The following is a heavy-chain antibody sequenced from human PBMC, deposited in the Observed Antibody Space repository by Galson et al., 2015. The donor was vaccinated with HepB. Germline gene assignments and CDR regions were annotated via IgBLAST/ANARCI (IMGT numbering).Heavy chain of an antibody. Sequence: SLRLSCAASGFTFSSYAMHWVRQAPGKGLEWVAVISYDGSNKYYADSVKGRFTTSRDNSKNTLYLQMNSLRAEDTAVYYCARGPWIQLWSDLRPYYYGMDVWGQGTTVTVSS. CDR1: GFTFSSYA. V-gene: IGHV3-30*04. CDR3: ARGPWIQLWSDLRPYYYGMDV. J-gene: IGHJ6*02. CDR2: ISYDGSNK. D-gene: IGHD5-18*01.